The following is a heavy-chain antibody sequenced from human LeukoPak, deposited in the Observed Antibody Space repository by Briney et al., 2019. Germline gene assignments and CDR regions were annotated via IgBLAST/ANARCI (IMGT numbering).Heavy chain of an antibody. V-gene: IGHV3-23*01. CDR1: GFTFSRYA. Sequence: QPGGSLRLSCVASGFTFSRYAMDWVRQAPGKGLEWVSAISTDGTRTFYADSVKGRFTLSRDNSQNTLYLQMNSLRDEDTAVYYCARDSWLRFLFDYWGQGTLVTVSS. J-gene: IGHJ4*02. CDR3: ARDSWLRFLFDY. CDR2: ISTDGTRT. D-gene: IGHD5-12*01.